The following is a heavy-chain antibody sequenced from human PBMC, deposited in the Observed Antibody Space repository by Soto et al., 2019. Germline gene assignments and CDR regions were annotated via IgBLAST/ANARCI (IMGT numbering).Heavy chain of an antibody. V-gene: IGHV3-23*01. CDR1: GFKFSNYA. J-gene: IGHJ4*02. Sequence: PGGSLRLSCAASGFKFSNYAMSWVRQAPGKGPEWVSPISATGGGTYYADSVKGRFTISRDNSHNTLYLQVHSLTAEDTAVYYCAKDRRAGGNSAFYFDFWGQGAQVTVSS. CDR2: ISATGGGT. CDR3: AKDRRAGGNSAFYFDF. D-gene: IGHD3-16*01.